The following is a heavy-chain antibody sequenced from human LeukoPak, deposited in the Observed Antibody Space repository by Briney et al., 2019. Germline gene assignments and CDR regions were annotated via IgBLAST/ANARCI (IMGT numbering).Heavy chain of an antibody. D-gene: IGHD6-19*01. CDR1: GFTFSNYW. Sequence: GGSLRRSCVASGFTFSNYWMSWVRQAPGKGLEWVANIKHDGGETYYVESVRGRFTISRDNAKNAVFLQMNTLRDEDTAVYYCTRSGIYSSAWSDYWGQGTLISVSS. V-gene: IGHV3-7*01. J-gene: IGHJ4*02. CDR3: TRSGIYSSAWSDY. CDR2: IKHDGGET.